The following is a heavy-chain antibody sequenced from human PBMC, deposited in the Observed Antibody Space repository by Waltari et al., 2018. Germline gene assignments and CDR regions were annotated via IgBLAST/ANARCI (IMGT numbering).Heavy chain of an antibody. Sequence: EVQLVESGGGLVQPGASLRLSCAASGFTVSNYYTHWVRQGPGKGLVWISRVNKGGRSSTTYADSVKGRFTISKDNAKNTVYLQMNSLRAEDTAVYHCARGGQLALDYWGQGTLVTVSS. CDR2: VNKGGRSST. CDR1: GFTVSNYY. CDR3: ARGGQLALDY. D-gene: IGHD6-6*01. J-gene: IGHJ4*02. V-gene: IGHV3-74*01.